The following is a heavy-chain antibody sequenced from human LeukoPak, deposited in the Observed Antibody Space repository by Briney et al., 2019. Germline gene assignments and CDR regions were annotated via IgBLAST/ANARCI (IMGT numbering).Heavy chain of an antibody. CDR3: ARDSPGYGAYDLG. Sequence: PGRSLRLSCAASGFTFSSYGMHWVRQAPGKGLEWVANIKEDGSAKYSVDSVKGRFTISRDNAKNTLYLQMNSLRAEDTAVYYCARDSPGYGAYDLGWGQGTLVTVSS. J-gene: IGHJ4*02. CDR1: GFTFSSYG. V-gene: IGHV3-7*04. D-gene: IGHD5-12*01. CDR2: IKEDGSAK.